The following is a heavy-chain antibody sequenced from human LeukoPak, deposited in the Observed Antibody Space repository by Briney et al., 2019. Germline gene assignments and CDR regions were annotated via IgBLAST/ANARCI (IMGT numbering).Heavy chain of an antibody. Sequence: QPGGSLRLSCAASGFTFSSYAMSWVRQAPGKGLEWVSAISGSGGSTYYADSVKGRFTISRDNSKNTLYLQMNSLRAEDTAVYYCARVSPPYLRFLEWSQGAESDVWGQGTTVTVSS. V-gene: IGHV3-23*01. J-gene: IGHJ6*02. CDR2: ISGSGGST. D-gene: IGHD3-3*01. CDR3: ARVSPPYLRFLEWSQGAESDV. CDR1: GFTFSSYA.